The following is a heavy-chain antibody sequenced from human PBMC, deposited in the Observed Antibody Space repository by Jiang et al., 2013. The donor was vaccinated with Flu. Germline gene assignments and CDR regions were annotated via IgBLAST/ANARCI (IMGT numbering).Heavy chain of an antibody. Sequence: SGAEVKKPGSSVKVSCKASGGTFNNYNINWVRQAPGQGLEWMGGITPMFGRPHYAQKFQGRVTISAVKATNTAYMELSSLRSDDTALFYCATASSDCTSSSCPFAYWGQGSLVTVSS. D-gene: IGHD2-2*01. CDR2: ITPMFGRP. J-gene: IGHJ4*02. CDR1: GGTFNNYN. CDR3: ATASSDCTSSSCPFAY. V-gene: IGHV1-69*06.